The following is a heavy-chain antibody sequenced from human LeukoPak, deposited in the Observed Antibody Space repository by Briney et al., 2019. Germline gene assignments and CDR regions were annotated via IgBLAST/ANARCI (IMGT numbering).Heavy chain of an antibody. J-gene: IGHJ4*02. CDR1: GFTFTSYG. D-gene: IGHD3-10*01. Sequence: PGGSPRLSCAASGFTFTSYGMSWVRQAPGKGLEWVSGISGSGGSTYYADSVKGRFTLSRDNSKNTLFLQMNSLRAEDTAVYYCVRDEAHSGVVRGNFDYWGQGTLVTVSS. V-gene: IGHV3-23*01. CDR3: VRDEAHSGVVRGNFDY. CDR2: ISGSGGST.